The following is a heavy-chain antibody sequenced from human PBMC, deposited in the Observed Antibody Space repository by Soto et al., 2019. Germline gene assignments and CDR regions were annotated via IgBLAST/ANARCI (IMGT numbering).Heavy chain of an antibody. V-gene: IGHV3-33*01. J-gene: IGHJ5*02. CDR3: ARASTVTTYDGWFDP. Sequence: QVQLVESGGGVVQPGRSLRLSCAASGFTFSSYGMHWVRQAPGKGLEWVAVIWYDGDNKYYADSVKGRFTISRDNSKNSVYLQMNSLRAEDRAVYYCARASTVTTYDGWFDPWGQGTLVTVSS. D-gene: IGHD4-17*01. CDR1: GFTFSSYG. CDR2: IWYDGDNK.